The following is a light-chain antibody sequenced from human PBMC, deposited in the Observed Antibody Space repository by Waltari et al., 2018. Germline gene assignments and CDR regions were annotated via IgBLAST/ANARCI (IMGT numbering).Light chain of an antibody. Sequence: EIVLTQSPATLSLSTGESATLSCRASQSVSSYLAWYQQKPGQAPRLLIYDASNRATGIPARFSGSGSGTDFTLTISSLEPEDFAVYYCQQRSNWPPYTFGQGTKLEIK. CDR1: QSVSSY. CDR3: QQRSNWPPYT. J-gene: IGKJ2*01. CDR2: DAS. V-gene: IGKV3-11*01.